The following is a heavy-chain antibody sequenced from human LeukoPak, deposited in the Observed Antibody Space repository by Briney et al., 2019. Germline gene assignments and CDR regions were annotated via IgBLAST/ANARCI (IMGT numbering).Heavy chain of an antibody. CDR3: ARGYYDSSGYSNPFDH. D-gene: IGHD3-22*01. V-gene: IGHV3-48*01. CDR1: GFTFSSYS. CDR2: ISSSSSTI. J-gene: IGHJ4*02. Sequence: QPGGSLRLSCAASGFTFSSYSMNWVRQAPGKELEWVSYISSSSSTIYYADSVKGRFTISRDNAKNSLYLQMNSLRAEDTAVYYCARGYYDSSGYSNPFDHWGQGTMVTVSS.